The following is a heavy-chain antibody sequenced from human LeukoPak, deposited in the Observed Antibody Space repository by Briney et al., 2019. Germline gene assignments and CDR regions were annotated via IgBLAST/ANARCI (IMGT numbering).Heavy chain of an antibody. J-gene: IGHJ5*02. CDR2: INHSGST. CDR1: GGSFSGYY. V-gene: IGHV4-34*01. D-gene: IGHD6-13*01. CDR3: ARGLLRTYSSSWYSLGGWFDP. Sequence: SETLPLTCAVYGGSFSGYYWSWIRQPPGKGLEWIGEINHSGSTNYNPSLKSRVTISVDTSKNQFSLKLSSVTAADTAVYYCARGLLRTYSSSWYSLGGWFDPWGQGTLVTVSS.